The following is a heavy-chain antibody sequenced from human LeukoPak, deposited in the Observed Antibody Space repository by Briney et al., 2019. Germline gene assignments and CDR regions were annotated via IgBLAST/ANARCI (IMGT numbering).Heavy chain of an antibody. D-gene: IGHD3-3*01. V-gene: IGHV4-4*07. CDR2: IYSTGIT. Sequence: SETLSLTCTVSGGSINNYFWTWLRQPAGKGLEWIGRIYSTGITNYNPSLGSRVTISVDTAKNQYSLKLTSVNAADTAVYYCARESADLGPGSGFYLDFWGQGSLVTVSS. CDR3: ARESADLGPGSGFYLDF. J-gene: IGHJ4*02. CDR1: GGSINNYF.